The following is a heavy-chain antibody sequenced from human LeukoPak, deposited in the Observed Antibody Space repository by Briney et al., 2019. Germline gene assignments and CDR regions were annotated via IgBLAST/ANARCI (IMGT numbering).Heavy chain of an antibody. CDR1: GFTFSSYA. V-gene: IGHV3-23*01. D-gene: IGHD3-22*01. J-gene: IGHJ4*02. CDR3: AKAHLHDYYDSSGYYFGLDY. Sequence: PGASLRLACAASGFTFSSYAMSCVRQAPGKGLEWVSAISGSSGSTYYADSAKGRFTISGDNSKNTLYLQMNSLRAEDTAVYYCAKAHLHDYYDSSGYYFGLDYWGQGALVTVSS. CDR2: ISGSSGST.